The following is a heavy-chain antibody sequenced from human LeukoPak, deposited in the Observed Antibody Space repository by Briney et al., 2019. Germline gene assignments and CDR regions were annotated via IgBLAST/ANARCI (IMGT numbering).Heavy chain of an antibody. CDR2: IIPIFRIA. CDR1: GGTFSSYA. V-gene: IGHV1-69*04. J-gene: IGHJ6*02. D-gene: IGHD5-24*01. CDR3: ARDLTRDGYNHDIRYGMDV. Sequence: SVKVSCKASGGTFSSYAISWVRQAPGQGLEWMGRIIPIFRIANYAQRFQGRVTITADKSTSTAYMELSSLRSEDTAVYYCARDLTRDGYNHDIRYGMDVWGQGTTVTVSS.